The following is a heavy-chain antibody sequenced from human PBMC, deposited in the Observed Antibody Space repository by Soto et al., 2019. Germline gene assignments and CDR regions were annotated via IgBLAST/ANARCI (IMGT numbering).Heavy chain of an antibody. CDR2: INPDNGNT. V-gene: IGHV1-3*01. Sequence: VSLKVSCKTSGYTFTRYTMNWVRQAPGQRLEWMGWINPDNGNTKSSQKFQDRVIITRDTSASTAYMDLSSLRSEDTAVYYCARGIATGQLDPWGQGTLVTVSS. CDR3: ARGIATGQLDP. CDR1: GYTFTRYT. J-gene: IGHJ5*02. D-gene: IGHD2-15*01.